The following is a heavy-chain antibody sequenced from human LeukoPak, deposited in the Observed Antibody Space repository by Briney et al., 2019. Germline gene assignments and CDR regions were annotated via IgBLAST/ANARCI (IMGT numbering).Heavy chain of an antibody. D-gene: IGHD2-21*02. CDR2: IKEDGTRK. Sequence: GGSLRLSCAASGFTFSSHWMTWVRQAPGKGLEWVANIKEDGTRKNYVDSVKGRFTISRDNAKNSLYLQMNSLGAEDTALYYCAREVTASSFDILGQGTMVTVSS. CDR1: GFTFSSHW. J-gene: IGHJ3*02. V-gene: IGHV3-7*01. CDR3: AREVTASSFDI.